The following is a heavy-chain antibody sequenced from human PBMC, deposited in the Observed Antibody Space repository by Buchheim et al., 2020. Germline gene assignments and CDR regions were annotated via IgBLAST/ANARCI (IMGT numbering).Heavy chain of an antibody. Sequence: QVLLQQWGAGLLKPSETLSLTCAVYGGSFSDYYWKWIRQPPGKGLEWIGEINHSGSTNYSPSLKSRVTLSVDTSKNQFSLKVSSVTAADTGVYYCARGGGAAVVAEYYYGMDVWGQGTT. J-gene: IGHJ6*02. CDR1: GGSFSDYY. V-gene: IGHV4-34*01. CDR3: ARGGGAAVVAEYYYGMDV. CDR2: INHSGST. D-gene: IGHD2-15*01.